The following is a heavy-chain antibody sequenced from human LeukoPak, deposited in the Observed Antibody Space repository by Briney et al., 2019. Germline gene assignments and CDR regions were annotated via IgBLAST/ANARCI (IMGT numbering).Heavy chain of an antibody. J-gene: IGHJ4*02. CDR1: GYTFTGKF. CDR2: IDPNSGGT. CDR3: ARDREGLAYFDY. Sequence: GAPVKVSCKASGYTFTGKFIHWVRQAPGQGLEWMGWIDPNSGGTDYAQKFRGRVTMTRDTSTSTAYMDLSSLISDDTAVYYCARDREGLAYFDYWGQGTLVTVSS. V-gene: IGHV1-2*02. D-gene: IGHD3/OR15-3a*01.